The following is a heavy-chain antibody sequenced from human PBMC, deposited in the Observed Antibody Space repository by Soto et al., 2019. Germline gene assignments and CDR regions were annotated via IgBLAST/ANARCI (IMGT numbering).Heavy chain of an antibody. CDR3: ARDGGVVVPAAKGSGNPWDYYYGMDV. CDR1: GGSISSYY. J-gene: IGHJ6*02. Sequence: SETLSLTCTVSGGSISSYYWSWIRQPAGKGLEWIGRIYTSGSTNYNPSLKSRVTMSVDTSKNQFSLKLSSVTAADTAVYYCARDGGVVVPAAKGSGNPWDYYYGMDVWGQGTTVTVSS. V-gene: IGHV4-4*07. CDR2: IYTSGST. D-gene: IGHD2-2*01.